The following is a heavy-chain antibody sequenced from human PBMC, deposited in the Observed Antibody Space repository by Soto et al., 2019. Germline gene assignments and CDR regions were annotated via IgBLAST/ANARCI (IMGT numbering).Heavy chain of an antibody. Sequence: ADTLSLTCTVSGYSISSVSYWGWIRQPPGRGPEWIASIYHGGTTFYNPSLKSRVTVSVDKSNNQFSLKLRSVTAADTAVYYCAKAHVMVVDGSTFDXWGHGTLVTVSX. D-gene: IGHD6-19*01. CDR1: GYSISSVSY. CDR3: AKAHVMVVDGSTFDX. CDR2: IYHGGTT. J-gene: IGHJ4*01. V-gene: IGHV4-38-2*02.